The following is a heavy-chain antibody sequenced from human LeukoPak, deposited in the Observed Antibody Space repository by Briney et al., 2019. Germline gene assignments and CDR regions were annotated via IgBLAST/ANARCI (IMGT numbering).Heavy chain of an antibody. CDR3: AGGYYDSSGYRESGFGYYYYYGMDV. V-gene: IGHV4-30-4*01. J-gene: IGHJ6*02. D-gene: IGHD3-22*01. CDR1: GGSISSGDYY. Sequence: SQTLSLTCTVSGGSISSGDYYWSWIRQPPGKGLEWIGYIYYSGSTYYNPPLKSRVTISVDTSKNQFSLKLSSVTAADTAVYYCAGGYYDSSGYRESGFGYYYYYGMDVWGQGTTVTVSS. CDR2: IYYSGST.